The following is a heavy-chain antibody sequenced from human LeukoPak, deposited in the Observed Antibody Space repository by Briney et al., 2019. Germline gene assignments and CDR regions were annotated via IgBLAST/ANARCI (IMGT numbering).Heavy chain of an antibody. CDR3: TIDVVPGGADY. CDR2: IYWSGGRI. Sequence: GRSLRLSCRASGVSSPDHAMHWVRQAPGKGLEWVSGIYWSGGRIDYADSVRGRFTVSRDNAKNSLYLQMNSLRVEDTALYYCTIDVVPGGADYWGQGTLVTVS. V-gene: IGHV3-9*02. CDR1: GVSSPDHA. D-gene: IGHD2-2*01. J-gene: IGHJ4*02.